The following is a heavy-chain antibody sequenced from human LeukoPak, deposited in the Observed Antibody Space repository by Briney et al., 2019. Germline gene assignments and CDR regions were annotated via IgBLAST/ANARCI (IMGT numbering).Heavy chain of an antibody. J-gene: IGHJ5*01. V-gene: IGHV1-8*01. CDR2: MNPKTGNT. Sequence: GASVKVSCKASGYTFTSYDINWVRQATGKGLEWMGWMNPKTGNTGYAQNFQGRVNMTSDTPMNTAYMELNSLKSEDAAVYYCVRARYSSAWFDSWGHGTLVIVSS. CDR3: VRARYSSAWFDS. CDR1: GYTFTSYD. D-gene: IGHD6-19*01.